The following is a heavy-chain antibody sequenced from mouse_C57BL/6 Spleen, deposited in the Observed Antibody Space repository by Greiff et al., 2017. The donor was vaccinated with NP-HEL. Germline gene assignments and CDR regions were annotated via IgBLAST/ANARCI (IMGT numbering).Heavy chain of an antibody. CDR3: ARDGDYDAGCYFDD. Sequence: EVKVVESGEGLVKPGGSLKLSCAASGFTFSSYAMSWVRQTPEKRLEWVAYISSGGDYTYYADTVKGRFTISRDNARNTLYLQMSSLKSEDTAMYYCARDGDYDAGCYFDDWGQGTTLTVSS. V-gene: IGHV5S21*01. CDR1: GFTFSSYA. J-gene: IGHJ2*01. CDR2: ISSGGDYT. D-gene: IGHD2-4*01.